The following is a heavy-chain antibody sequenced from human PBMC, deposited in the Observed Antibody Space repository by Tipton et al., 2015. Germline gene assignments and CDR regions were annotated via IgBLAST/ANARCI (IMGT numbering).Heavy chain of an antibody. V-gene: IGHV4-59*02. J-gene: IGHJ4*02. D-gene: IGHD5-12*01. CDR3: ARVKAGYSGYVA. CDR2: IYYSGST. Sequence: LRLSCTVSGDSVTYYYWSWIRQTPGKGLEWIGYIYYSGSTTYNSSLKSRVTLSIDTSKNQFSLKLTSVTAADTAVYYCARVKAGYSGYVAWGRGTLVNVSS. CDR1: GDSVTYYY.